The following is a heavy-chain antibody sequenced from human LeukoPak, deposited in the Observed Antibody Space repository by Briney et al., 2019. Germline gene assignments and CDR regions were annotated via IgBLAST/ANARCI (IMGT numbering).Heavy chain of an antibody. V-gene: IGHV4-59*01. CDR1: GGSISSYY. J-gene: IGHJ4*02. CDR2: IYYSGST. D-gene: IGHD3-9*01. CDR3: ASLKPWYFDY. Sequence: SETLSLTCTVSGGSISSYYWSWIRQPPGKGLEWIGYIYYSGSTNYNPSLKSRVTISVDTSKDQFSLKLSSVTAADTAVYYCASLKPWYFDYWGQGTLVTVSS.